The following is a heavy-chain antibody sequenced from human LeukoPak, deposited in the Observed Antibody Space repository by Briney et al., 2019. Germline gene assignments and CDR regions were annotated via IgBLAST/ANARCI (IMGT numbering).Heavy chain of an antibody. CDR3: ARALSGTRPDDY. V-gene: IGHV3-23*01. CDR2: ISGSGGST. Sequence: GGSLRLSCAASGFGGSRNYVTWVRQAPGKGLEWVSAISGSGGSTYYADSVKGRFTVSRDNSKNTLYLQMNSLRAEDTAVYFCARALSGTRPDDYWGQGTLVTVSS. D-gene: IGHD1-20*01. J-gene: IGHJ4*02. CDR1: GFGGSRNY.